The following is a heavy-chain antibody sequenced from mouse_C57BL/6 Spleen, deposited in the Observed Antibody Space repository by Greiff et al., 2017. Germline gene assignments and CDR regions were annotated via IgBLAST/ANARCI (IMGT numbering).Heavy chain of an antibody. CDR2: IYPGSGST. J-gene: IGHJ2*01. CDR1: GYTFTRYW. D-gene: IGHD1-1*01. Sequence: VKLQQPGAELVKPGASVKMSCKASGYTFTRYWITWVKQRPGQGLEWIGDIYPGSGSTNYNEKFKSKATLTVDTSSSTAYMQLSSLTSEDSAVYYCASYGSSYLNYFDYWGQGTTLTVSS. V-gene: IGHV1-55*01. CDR3: ASYGSSYLNYFDY.